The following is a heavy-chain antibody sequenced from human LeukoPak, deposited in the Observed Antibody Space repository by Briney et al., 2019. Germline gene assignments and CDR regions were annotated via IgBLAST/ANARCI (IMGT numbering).Heavy chain of an antibody. CDR2: FDPEDGKT. Sequence: ASVKVSCKVSGYTLTELSMHWVRQAPGKGLEWMGGFDPEDGKTIYAQKFQGRVTMTEDTSTDTAYMELSSLRSEDTAVYYCATGRMGVHYDFWSGYSNNWFDPWGQGTLVTVSS. J-gene: IGHJ5*02. CDR1: GYTLTELS. D-gene: IGHD3-3*01. V-gene: IGHV1-24*01. CDR3: ATGRMGVHYDFWSGYSNNWFDP.